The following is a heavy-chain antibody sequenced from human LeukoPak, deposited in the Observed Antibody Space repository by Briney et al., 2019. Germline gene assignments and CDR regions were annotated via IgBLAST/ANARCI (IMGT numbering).Heavy chain of an antibody. CDR2: INHSGST. CDR1: GGSFSGYY. CDR3: ARTRTTGTTAVDP. D-gene: IGHD1-1*01. J-gene: IGHJ5*02. V-gene: IGHV4-34*01. Sequence: SETLSLTCAVYGGSFSGYYWSWIRQPPGKGLEWIGEINHSGSTNYNPSLKSRVTISVDTSKNQFSLKLSSVTAADTAVYYCARTRTTGTTAVDPWGQGTLVTVSS.